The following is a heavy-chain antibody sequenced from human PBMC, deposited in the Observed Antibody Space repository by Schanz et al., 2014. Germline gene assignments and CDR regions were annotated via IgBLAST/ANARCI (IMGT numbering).Heavy chain of an antibody. J-gene: IGHJ4*02. Sequence: QLQLVQSGAEVKKPGSSVKVSCKLSGGTFSSYTISWMRQAPGQGLEWMGRIIPIHGIVNYAQKFQGRVTMTRDTSTSTVYMELSSLRSEDTAVYYCARDGVDAAAGGNYWGQGTLVTVSS. CDR2: IIPIHGIV. CDR3: ARDGVDAAAGGNY. V-gene: IGHV1-69*08. D-gene: IGHD6-13*01. CDR1: GGTFSSYT.